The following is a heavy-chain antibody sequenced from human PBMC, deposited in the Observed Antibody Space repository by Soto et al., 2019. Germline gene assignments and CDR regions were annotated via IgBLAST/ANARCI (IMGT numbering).Heavy chain of an antibody. CDR1: GFTFSSYA. CDR3: AREWVVVAVFDY. CDR2: ISYDGSNK. D-gene: IGHD3-22*01. Sequence: GGSLRLSCAASGFTFSSYAMHWVRQAPGKGLEWVAVISYDGSNKYYADSVKGRFTISRDNSKNTLYLQMNSLRAEDTAVYHCAREWVVVAVFDYWGQGTLVTVSS. V-gene: IGHV3-30-3*01. J-gene: IGHJ4*02.